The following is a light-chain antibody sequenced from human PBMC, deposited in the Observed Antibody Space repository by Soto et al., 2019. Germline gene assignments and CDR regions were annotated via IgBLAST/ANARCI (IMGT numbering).Light chain of an antibody. CDR2: AAS. Sequence: DIQMTQSPSSLSASVGDRVTITCRASQTISTYLNWYQQNPGKAPKLLIFAASTLQSRVPSRFSGSRSGTDFTLTISSLQPEDFATYYCQQSHGIPYTFGQGTKLEIK. CDR3: QQSHGIPYT. V-gene: IGKV1-39*01. CDR1: QTISTY. J-gene: IGKJ2*01.